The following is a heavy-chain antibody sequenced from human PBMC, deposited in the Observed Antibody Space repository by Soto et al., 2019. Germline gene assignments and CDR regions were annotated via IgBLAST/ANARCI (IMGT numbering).Heavy chain of an antibody. CDR3: ARGGQWDFLSDY. J-gene: IGHJ4*02. CDR1: GYSFTRYY. CDR2: ISAYNGNT. D-gene: IGHD1-26*01. Sequence: ASVKVSCKASGYSFTRYYINWVRQAPGQGLEWMGWISAYNGNTHYEEKLQGRVTLTTDTSTSTAYMELRSLRSDDTAVDFCARGGQWDFLSDYWGQGTLVTVSS. V-gene: IGHV1-18*01.